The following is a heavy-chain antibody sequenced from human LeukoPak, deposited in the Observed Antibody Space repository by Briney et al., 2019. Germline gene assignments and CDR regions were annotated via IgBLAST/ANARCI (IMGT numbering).Heavy chain of an antibody. D-gene: IGHD1-26*01. V-gene: IGHV3-74*01. CDR3: ARVPKWELLDAFDI. CDR2: INSDGSSR. CDR1: GFTFSSYW. Sequence: GGSLRLSCAASGFTFSSYWMHWVRQAPGKGLVWVSRINSDGSSRSYADSVKGRFTVSRDNAKNTLYLQMNSLRAEDTAVYYCARVPKWELLDAFDIWGQGTMVTVSS. J-gene: IGHJ3*02.